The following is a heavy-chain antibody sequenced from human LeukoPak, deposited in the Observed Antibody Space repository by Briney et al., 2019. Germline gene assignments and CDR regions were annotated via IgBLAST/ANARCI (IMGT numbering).Heavy chain of an antibody. CDR1: GGSFSGYY. CDR3: ARAPEYYDFWSGYRDAFDI. J-gene: IGHJ3*02. Sequence: SETLSLTCAVYGGSFSGYYWSWIRQPPGKGLEWIGEINHSGSTNYNPSLKSRVTISVDTSKNQFSLKPSSVTAADTAVYYCARAPEYYDFWSGYRDAFDIWGQGTMVTVSS. D-gene: IGHD3-3*01. CDR2: INHSGST. V-gene: IGHV4-34*01.